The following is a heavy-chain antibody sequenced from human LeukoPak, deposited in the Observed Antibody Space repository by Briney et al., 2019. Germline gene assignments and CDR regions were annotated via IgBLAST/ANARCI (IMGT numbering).Heavy chain of an antibody. CDR3: ARRPAIVVVPAATQTTKRPNFNWFDP. Sequence: KPSETLSLTCAVYGGSFSGYYWSWIRQPPGKGLEWIGEINHSGSTNYKPSLKSRVTISVDTSKNQFSLKLSSVTAADTAVYYCARRPAIVVVPAATQTTKRPNFNWFDPWGQGTLVTVSS. J-gene: IGHJ5*02. D-gene: IGHD2-2*01. CDR1: GGSFSGYY. CDR2: INHSGST. V-gene: IGHV4-34*01.